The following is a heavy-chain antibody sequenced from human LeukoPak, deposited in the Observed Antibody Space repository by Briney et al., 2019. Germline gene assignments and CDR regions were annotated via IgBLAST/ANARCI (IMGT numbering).Heavy chain of an antibody. J-gene: IGHJ4*02. Sequence: PGGSLTLSCAASEFIFSSYEMNWVRQVPGKGLEWVSYISGSGDSIFHADSVRGRFTISRDNAQNSLYLQMNSLRAEDTAVYYCARDGTRGWELDYWGQGALVTVSS. D-gene: IGHD1-26*01. CDR2: ISGSGDSI. CDR1: EFIFSSYE. V-gene: IGHV3-48*03. CDR3: ARDGTRGWELDY.